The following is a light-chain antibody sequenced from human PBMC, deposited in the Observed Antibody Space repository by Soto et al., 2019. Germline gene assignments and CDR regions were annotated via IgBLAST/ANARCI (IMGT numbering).Light chain of an antibody. J-gene: IGKJ2*01. CDR3: LQDYNYPRT. Sequence: AIQMTRSPSSLSASVGDRVTITCRASQGIRNDLGWYQHKPGKAPKLLIYAASSLQSGVPSRFSGSGSGTDFTLTISSLQPEDFATYYCLQDYNYPRTFGQGTKLEIK. CDR2: AAS. V-gene: IGKV1-6*01. CDR1: QGIRND.